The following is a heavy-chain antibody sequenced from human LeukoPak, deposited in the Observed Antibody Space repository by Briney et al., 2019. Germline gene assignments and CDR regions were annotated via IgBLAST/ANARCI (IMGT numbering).Heavy chain of an antibody. Sequence: PGGSLRLSCAASGFTFSSYAMSWVRQAPGKGLEWVSATSGGGGSAYYADSVKGRFTISRDNSKNTLYLQMNSLRAEDTALYFCAKKAQYNGNYPLDYWGQGTLVTVSS. J-gene: IGHJ4*02. CDR1: GFTFSSYA. CDR2: TSGGGGSA. V-gene: IGHV3-23*01. D-gene: IGHD1-26*01. CDR3: AKKAQYNGNYPLDY.